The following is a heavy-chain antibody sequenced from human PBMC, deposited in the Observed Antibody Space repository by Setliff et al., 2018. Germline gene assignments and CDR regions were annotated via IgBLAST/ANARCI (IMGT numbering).Heavy chain of an antibody. CDR3: ARTLYDYDILTGPGYYFDY. D-gene: IGHD3-9*01. CDR2: IYHSGST. Sequence: PSETLSLTCAVSGYSISSAYYWGWIRQPPGKGLEWIGSIYHSGSTYYNPSLKSRLTISVDTSKNQFSLKLSSVTAADTAVYYCARTLYDYDILTGPGYYFDYWGQGMLVTVSS. CDR1: GYSISSAYY. J-gene: IGHJ4*02. V-gene: IGHV4-38-2*01.